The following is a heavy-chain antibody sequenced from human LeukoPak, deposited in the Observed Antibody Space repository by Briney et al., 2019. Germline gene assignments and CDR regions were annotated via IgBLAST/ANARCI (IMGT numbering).Heavy chain of an antibody. J-gene: IGHJ5*02. CDR3: ARDGSSGWSWSWFDP. CDR2: INPNTGGT. CDR1: GYXFTGYY. V-gene: IGHV1-2*02. D-gene: IGHD6-19*01. Sequence: ASVKVSCKASGYXFTGYYMHWVRQAPGQGHEWMGWINPNTGGTNYAQKFQGRVTMTRDTSITTAYMELSRLRSDDTAVYYCARDGSSGWSWSWFDPWGQGTLVTVSS.